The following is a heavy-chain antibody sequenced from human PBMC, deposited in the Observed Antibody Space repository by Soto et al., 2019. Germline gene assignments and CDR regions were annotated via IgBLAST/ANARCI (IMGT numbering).Heavy chain of an antibody. D-gene: IGHD1-26*01. Sequence: ASVKVSCKASGYTFTDYYIQWVRQAPGQGLEWMGWIHPKSGGSKNAQKFQGRVTMTRDTSMNTAYMELSRLISDDTGVYYYERGVGVTYNRLDTWGQGTPVTVSS. V-gene: IGHV1-2*02. J-gene: IGHJ5*02. CDR1: GYTFTDYY. CDR2: IHPKSGGS. CDR3: ERGVGVTYNRLDT.